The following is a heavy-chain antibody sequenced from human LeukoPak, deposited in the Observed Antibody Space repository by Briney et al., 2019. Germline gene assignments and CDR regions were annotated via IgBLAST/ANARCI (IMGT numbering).Heavy chain of an antibody. V-gene: IGHV1-18*01. CDR2: ISAYNGNT. CDR3: ARPKYSRGWYYYYGMDV. J-gene: IGHJ6*02. D-gene: IGHD6-19*01. CDR1: GYTFTSYG. Sequence: ASVKVSCKASGYTFTSYGISWVRQAPGQGLEWMGWISAYNGNTNYAQKLQGRVTMTTDTSTSTAYMELRSLRSDDTAVYYCARPKYSRGWYYYYGMDVWGQGTTVTVSS.